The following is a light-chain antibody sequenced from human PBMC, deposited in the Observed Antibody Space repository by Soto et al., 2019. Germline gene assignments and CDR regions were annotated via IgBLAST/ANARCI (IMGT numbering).Light chain of an antibody. CDR2: EVN. CDR1: SSDVGGYNY. Sequence: QSALTQPPSASGSPGQSVTISCTGTSSDVGGYNYVSWYQHHPGKAPKLMIFEVNKRPSGVPDRFSGSKSGNTASLTVSGLQAEDEADYYCSSYAGNNNLVFGTGTKLTVL. V-gene: IGLV2-8*01. CDR3: SSYAGNNNLV. J-gene: IGLJ1*01.